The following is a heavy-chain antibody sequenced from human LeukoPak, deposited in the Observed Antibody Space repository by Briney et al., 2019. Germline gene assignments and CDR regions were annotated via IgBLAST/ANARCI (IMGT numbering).Heavy chain of an antibody. Sequence: SETLSLTCTVSGGSISSYYWSWIRQPAGKGLEWIGRIYTSGSTNYNPSLKSRVTMSVDTSKNQFSLKLSSATAADTAVYYCARRGSSWYNYYYMDVWGKGTTVTISS. V-gene: IGHV4-4*07. J-gene: IGHJ6*03. D-gene: IGHD6-13*01. CDR3: ARRGSSWYNYYYMDV. CDR1: GGSISSYY. CDR2: IYTSGST.